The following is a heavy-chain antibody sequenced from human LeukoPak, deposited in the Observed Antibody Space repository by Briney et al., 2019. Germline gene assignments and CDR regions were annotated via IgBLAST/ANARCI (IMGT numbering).Heavy chain of an antibody. J-gene: IGHJ4*02. V-gene: IGHV4-39*07. CDR2: IYYSGST. D-gene: IGHD1-26*01. CDR1: GGSISSSSYY. Sequence: PSETLSLTCTVSGGSISSSSYYWGWIRQPPGKGLEWIGSIYYSGSTYYNPSLKSRVTISVDTSKNQFSLKLSSVTAADTAVYYCARGVEVGATQGTFNYWGQGTLVTVSS. CDR3: ARGVEVGATQGTFNY.